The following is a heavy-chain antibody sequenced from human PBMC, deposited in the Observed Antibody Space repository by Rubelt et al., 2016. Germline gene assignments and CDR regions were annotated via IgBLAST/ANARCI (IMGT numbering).Heavy chain of an antibody. D-gene: IGHD2/OR15-2a*01. CDR1: GGSISSSSYY. Sequence: QLQLQESGPGLVKPSETLSLTCTVSGGSISSSSYYWGWIRQPPGKGLEWIGSIYYSGSTYYNPSLKWRVSISVATSKNQFSLKLRSVTAADTAVYYCARSESYSGDYFDIRHGGQGVLVTVSS. CDR3: ARSESYSGDYFDIRH. CDR2: IYYSGST. V-gene: IGHV4-39*01. J-gene: IGHJ4*02.